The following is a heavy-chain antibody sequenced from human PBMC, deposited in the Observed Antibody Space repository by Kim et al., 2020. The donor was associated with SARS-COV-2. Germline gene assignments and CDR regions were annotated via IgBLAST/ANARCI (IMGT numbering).Heavy chain of an antibody. D-gene: IGHD3-10*01. CDR1: GYTFTSYG. CDR3: ARVDYYGSGRTPRDWFDP. V-gene: IGHV1-18*04. J-gene: IGHJ5*02. Sequence: ASVKVSCKASGYTFTSYGISWVRQAPGQGLEWMGWISAYNGNTNYAQKLQGRVTMTTDTSTSTAYMELRSLRSDDTAVYYCARVDYYGSGRTPRDWFDPWGQGTLVTVSS. CDR2: ISAYNGNT.